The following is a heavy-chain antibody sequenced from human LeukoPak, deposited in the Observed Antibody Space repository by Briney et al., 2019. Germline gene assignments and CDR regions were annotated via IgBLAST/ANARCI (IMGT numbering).Heavy chain of an antibody. D-gene: IGHD3-9*01. V-gene: IGHV1-69*06. Sequence: SVKLSCKASGGTFTSYAISWVRHAPAQGLEWMGGIIPNFGTANYAQKFHGRVTITADKSTSTAYMELSSLRSEDTAVYYCARGRYDILTGNRNWFDPWGQGTLVTVSS. CDR3: ARGRYDILTGNRNWFDP. CDR2: IIPNFGTA. J-gene: IGHJ5*02. CDR1: GGTFTSYA.